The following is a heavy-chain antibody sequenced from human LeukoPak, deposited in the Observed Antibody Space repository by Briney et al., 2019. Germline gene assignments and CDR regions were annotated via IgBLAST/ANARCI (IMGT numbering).Heavy chain of an antibody. CDR2: IYSGGTT. CDR3: ASQSTPVLPFDI. J-gene: IGHJ3*02. Sequence: PGGSLRLSCAASGFTFSSYEMNWVRQAPGKGLEWVSVIYSGGTTYYADSVKGRFTISRDNSKNTLYLQMNSLRAEDTAVYYCASQSTPVLPFDIWGQGTMVTVSS. V-gene: IGHV3-66*04. CDR1: GFTFSSYE.